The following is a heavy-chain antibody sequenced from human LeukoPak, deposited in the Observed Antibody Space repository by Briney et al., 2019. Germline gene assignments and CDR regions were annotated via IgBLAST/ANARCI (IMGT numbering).Heavy chain of an antibody. D-gene: IGHD3-22*01. V-gene: IGHV3-49*03. CDR3: TSQAYDSRGYYYQLDY. CDR1: GFTFGDSA. CDR2: IRTKAYGGTT. J-gene: IGHJ4*02. Sequence: QPGRSLRLSCTVSGFTFGDSAMSWFRQAPGKGLEWVGFIRTKAYGGTTEYAAPVKGRFTISRDDSKSIAYLLMNSLKTEGTAVYYCTSQAYDSRGYYYQLDYWGQGTLVTVSS.